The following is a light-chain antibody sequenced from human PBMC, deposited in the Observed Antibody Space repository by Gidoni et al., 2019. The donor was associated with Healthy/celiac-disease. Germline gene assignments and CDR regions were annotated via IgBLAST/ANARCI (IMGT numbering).Light chain of an antibody. J-gene: IGKJ5*01. CDR1: PGISNY. CDR3: QKYDSAPDT. Sequence: IQMTQSPSSLSASVGDRVTITSRASPGISNYLAWYQQKPGRVPKLLIYAASTLHSGVPSRFSGSGSGTDFTLAISSLQPEDVATYYCQKYDSAPDTFGQXTRLEI. V-gene: IGKV1-27*01. CDR2: AAS.